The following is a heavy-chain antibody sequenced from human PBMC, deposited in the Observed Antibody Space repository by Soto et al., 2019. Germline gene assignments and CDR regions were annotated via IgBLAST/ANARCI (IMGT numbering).Heavy chain of an antibody. CDR1: GGTFSSYA. D-gene: IGHD4-17*01. Sequence: SVKVSCKASGGTFSSYAISWVRQAPGQGLEWMGGIIPIFGTANYAQKFQGRVTITADKSTSTAYMELSSLRSEDTAVYYCARTPSTVLGNYYYYGMDVWGQGTTVTVS. CDR2: IIPIFGTA. J-gene: IGHJ6*02. V-gene: IGHV1-69*06. CDR3: ARTPSTVLGNYYYYGMDV.